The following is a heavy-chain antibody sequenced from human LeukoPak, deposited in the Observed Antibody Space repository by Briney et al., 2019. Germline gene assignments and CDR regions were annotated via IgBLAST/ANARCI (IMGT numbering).Heavy chain of an antibody. Sequence: PSETLSLTCTVSGGSVSSGSYYWSWIRQPPGKGLEWIGYIYYSGSTNYNPSLKSRVTISVDTSKNQFSLKLSSVTAADTAVYYCARARVVVGATKTTFDYWGQGTLVTVSS. CDR1: GGSVSSGSYY. CDR2: IYYSGST. D-gene: IGHD1-26*01. CDR3: ARARVVVGATKTTFDY. J-gene: IGHJ4*02. V-gene: IGHV4-61*01.